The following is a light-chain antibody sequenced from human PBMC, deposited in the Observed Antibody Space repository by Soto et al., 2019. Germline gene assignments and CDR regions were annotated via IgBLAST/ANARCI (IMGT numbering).Light chain of an antibody. V-gene: IGKV3-20*01. CDR3: QQYGSSTWT. Sequence: EIVLTQSPGTLSLSPGERATLSCRASQSVSSSYLAWYQQKPGQAPRLPIYCASSRATGIPDRFSGSGSGTDFTLTISRLEHDDFAVYYCQQYGSSTWTFGQGTKVDIK. J-gene: IGKJ1*01. CDR1: QSVSSSY. CDR2: CAS.